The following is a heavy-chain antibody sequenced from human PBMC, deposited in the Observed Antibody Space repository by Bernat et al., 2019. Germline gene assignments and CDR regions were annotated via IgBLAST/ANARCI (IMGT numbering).Heavy chain of an antibody. V-gene: IGHV4-61*02. CDR1: GGSISSGSYY. Sequence: QVQLQESGPGLVKPSQTLSLTCTVSGGSISSGSYYWSWIRQSAGKGLVWIGRIYTSGSTNYNPSLKSRVTMSVDTSKKQVSLKLNSVTAADTAVYYCARGNDYFGMDVWGQGTTVTVSS. CDR3: ARGNDYFGMDV. J-gene: IGHJ6*02. CDR2: IYTSGST.